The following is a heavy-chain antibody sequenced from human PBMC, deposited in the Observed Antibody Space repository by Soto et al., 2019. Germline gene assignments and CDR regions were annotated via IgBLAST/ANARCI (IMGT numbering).Heavy chain of an antibody. D-gene: IGHD2-2*01. V-gene: IGHV3-23*01. CDR2: ISGSGGST. CDR1: GFTFSSYA. Sequence: LRLSCAASGFTFSSYAMSWVRQAPGKGLEWVSAISGSGGSTYYADSVKGRFTISRDNSKNTLYLQMNSLRAEDTAVYYCAKGQTMPLHYFDYWGQGTLVTVSS. J-gene: IGHJ4*02. CDR3: AKGQTMPLHYFDY.